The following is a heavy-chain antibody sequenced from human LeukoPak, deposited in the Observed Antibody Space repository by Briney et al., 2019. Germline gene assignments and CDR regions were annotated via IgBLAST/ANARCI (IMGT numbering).Heavy chain of an antibody. Sequence: GGSLRLSCAASGFTVSSNYMSWVRQAPGKGLEWVSVIYSGGSTYYADSVKGRFTISRDNSKNTLYLQMNSLRAEDTAVYYCAREFSHYYYMEVWGKGTTVTVSS. D-gene: IGHD2-21*02. CDR1: GFTVSSNY. CDR3: AREFSHYYYMEV. CDR2: IYSGGST. V-gene: IGHV3-53*01. J-gene: IGHJ6*03.